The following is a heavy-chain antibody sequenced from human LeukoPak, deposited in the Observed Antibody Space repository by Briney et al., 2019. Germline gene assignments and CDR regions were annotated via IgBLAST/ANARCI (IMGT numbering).Heavy chain of an antibody. J-gene: IGHJ3*01. D-gene: IGHD6-6*01. CDR3: ARSSYSSSSSV. CDR1: GFTFSSYW. CDR2: INSDGSEG. V-gene: IGHV3-7*03. Sequence: GGSLRLSCAASGFTFSSYWMNWSRQAPGKGLEWVASINSDGSEGYYADVVKGRFTISRDNAKNSLYLQINSLRAEDTAVYYCARSSYSSSSSVWGQGTMVTVSS.